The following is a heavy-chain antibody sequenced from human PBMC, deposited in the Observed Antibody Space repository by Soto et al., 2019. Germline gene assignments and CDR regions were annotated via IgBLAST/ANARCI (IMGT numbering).Heavy chain of an antibody. CDR2: ISGSGATT. V-gene: IGHV3-23*01. D-gene: IGHD6-19*01. Sequence: GGSLRLSCEVSGFNFSSYGMSWVRQAPGKGLEWVSGISGSGATTSYADSVKGRFTVSRDNSKNTLYLQMNSLRVEDTAVYYCAKDQLAVAGLNWFDPWGQGTLVTVSS. J-gene: IGHJ5*02. CDR1: GFNFSSYG. CDR3: AKDQLAVAGLNWFDP.